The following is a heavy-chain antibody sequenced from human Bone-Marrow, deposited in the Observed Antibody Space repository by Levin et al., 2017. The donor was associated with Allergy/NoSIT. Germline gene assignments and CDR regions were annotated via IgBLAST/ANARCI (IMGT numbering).Heavy chain of an antibody. D-gene: IGHD2-2*01. CDR3: VKRYCSRTTCSPFYYYGLDV. CDR1: GFIFSDYV. V-gene: IGHV3-30-3*01. J-gene: IGHJ6*02. CDR2: ISFDGSKT. Sequence: GGSLRLSCAASGFIFSDYVMYWVRQAPGKGLDWVALISFDGSKTFYTDSVKGRFTISRDNSKNTLYLQMNNLRAEDTALYYCVKRYCSRTTCSPFYYYGLDVWGQGTTVTVSS.